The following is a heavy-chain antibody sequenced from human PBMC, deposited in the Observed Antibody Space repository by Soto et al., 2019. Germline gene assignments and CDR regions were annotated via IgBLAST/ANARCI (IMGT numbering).Heavy chain of an antibody. CDR2: IIPIFGTA. D-gene: IGHD2-15*01. CDR1: GGTVSSYA. J-gene: IGHJ6*02. Sequence: SVKVSCKASGGTVSSYAMSWVRQAPGQGLEWMGGIIPIFGTANYAQKFQGRVTITADESTSTAYMELSSLRSEDTAVYYCLRTRGQNCNGGNCYFGLAVWGQGTTVTVSS. V-gene: IGHV1-69*13. CDR3: LRTRGQNCNGGNCYFGLAV.